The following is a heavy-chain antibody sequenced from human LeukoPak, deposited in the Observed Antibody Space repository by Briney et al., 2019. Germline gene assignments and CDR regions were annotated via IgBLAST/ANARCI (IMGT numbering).Heavy chain of an antibody. Sequence: SETVSLTCSVSGGSISSYYWSWIPQPAGKGLEWIGRIYTSGSTNYNPSLKSRVTMSVDTSKNQFSLKLSSVTAADTAVYYCAKEGNNVAFNIGAKGKMATVSS. V-gene: IGHV4-4*07. CDR2: IYTSGST. CDR3: AKEGNNVAFNI. CDR1: GGSISSYY. D-gene: IGHD2-8*01. J-gene: IGHJ3*02.